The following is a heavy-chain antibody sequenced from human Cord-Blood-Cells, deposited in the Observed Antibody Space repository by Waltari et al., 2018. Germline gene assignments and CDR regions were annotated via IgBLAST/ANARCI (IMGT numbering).Heavy chain of an antibody. V-gene: IGHV4-34*01. CDR2: INHSGST. J-gene: IGHJ3*02. CDR1: GGSFRGYY. D-gene: IGHD1-7*01. CDR3: ARGRAYNWNYRPFDI. Sequence: QVQLQQWGAGLLKPAETLSLTCAVYGGSFRGYYWSWLRQPPGKGLEWIGEINHSGSTNYNPSLKSRVTISVDTSKNQFSLKLSSVTAADTAVYYCARGRAYNWNYRPFDIWGQGTMVTVSS.